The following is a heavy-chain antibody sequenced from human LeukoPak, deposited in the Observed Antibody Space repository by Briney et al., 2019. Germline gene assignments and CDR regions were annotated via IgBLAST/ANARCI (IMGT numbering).Heavy chain of an antibody. CDR2: INPSGST. Sequence: SETLSLTCTVAGGSFSSYYWSWIRLPAGKGLEWIGGINPSGSTNYNPSLRSRVTMSVDTSKNQFSLKLSSVTAADTAVYYCAGAPARTYSFDIWGQGTMVTVSS. D-gene: IGHD6-6*01. CDR3: AGAPARTYSFDI. CDR1: GGSFSSYY. V-gene: IGHV4-4*07. J-gene: IGHJ3*02.